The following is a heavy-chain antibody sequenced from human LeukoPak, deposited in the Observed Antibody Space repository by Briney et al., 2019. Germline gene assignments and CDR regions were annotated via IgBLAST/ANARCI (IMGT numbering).Heavy chain of an antibody. Sequence: SGGSLRLSCAASGFTFSNYAMSWVRQAPGKGLEWVSAISGSGGSTYYADSVKGRFTISRDNSKNTLYLQMNSLRAEDTAVYYCARRSGIAVAGAFDYWGQGTLVTVSS. CDR3: ARRSGIAVAGAFDY. V-gene: IGHV3-23*01. CDR1: GFTFSNYA. D-gene: IGHD6-19*01. J-gene: IGHJ4*02. CDR2: ISGSGGST.